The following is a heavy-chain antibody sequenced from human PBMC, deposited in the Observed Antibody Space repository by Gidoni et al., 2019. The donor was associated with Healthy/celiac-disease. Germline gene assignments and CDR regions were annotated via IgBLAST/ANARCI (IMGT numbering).Heavy chain of an antibody. V-gene: IGHV1-2*02. J-gene: IGHJ4*02. D-gene: IGHD5-18*01. CDR2: INPNSGGT. Sequence: QVQLVQSGAEVKKPGASVKVSCTASGYTFTGYYMHWVRPAPGQGLEWMGWINPNSGGTNYAQKFQGRVTMTRDTSISTAYMELSRLRSDDTAVYYCAREAYSYGPSGPQGYWGQGTLVTVSS. CDR1: GYTFTGYY. CDR3: AREAYSYGPSGPQGY.